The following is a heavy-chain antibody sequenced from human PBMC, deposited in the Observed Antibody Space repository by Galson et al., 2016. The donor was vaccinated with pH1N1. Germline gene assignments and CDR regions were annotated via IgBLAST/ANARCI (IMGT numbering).Heavy chain of an antibody. CDR1: GGSISNSDYY. V-gene: IGHV4-39*01. J-gene: IGHJ6*03. Sequence: TCTVSGGSISNSDYYWGWIRQPPGKGLEWIGSIYYSGNTYYNPSLKSRVSISVDTSKNQFSVKLSSVTAADTAVYYCARTHYSSDPYYYYYMDVWGKGTTVTVSS. CDR3: ARTHYSSDPYYYYYMDV. D-gene: IGHD6-19*01. CDR2: IYYSGNT.